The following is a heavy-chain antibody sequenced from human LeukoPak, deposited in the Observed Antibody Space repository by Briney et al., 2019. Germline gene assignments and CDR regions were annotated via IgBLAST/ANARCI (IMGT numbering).Heavy chain of an antibody. V-gene: IGHV3-7*01. CDR2: IKQDGSEK. J-gene: IGHJ4*02. CDR1: GFTFSSYG. CDR3: ARDPRDHSYGWSWRYFDY. D-gene: IGHD5-18*01. Sequence: GSLRLSCAASGFTFSSYGMSWVRQAPGKGLEWVATIKQDGSEKYYVDSVKGRFTISRDTAKNSLYLEMNSLRAEDTAVYYCARDPRDHSYGWSWRYFDYWGQGTLVTISS.